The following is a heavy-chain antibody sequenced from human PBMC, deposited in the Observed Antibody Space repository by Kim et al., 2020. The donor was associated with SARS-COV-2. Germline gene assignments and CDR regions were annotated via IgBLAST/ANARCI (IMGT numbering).Heavy chain of an antibody. J-gene: IGHJ4*02. V-gene: IGHV3-21*01. Sequence: GGSLRLSCAASGFTFSSYSMNWVRQAPGKGLEWVSSIRSSSSYISYADSVKGRFTISRDNAKNSLYLQMNSLRAEDTAVYYCASDTGYSSSWTAGGGYYFDYWGPRTLVTVSS. CDR2: IRSSSSYI. D-gene: IGHD6-13*01. CDR1: GFTFSSYS. CDR3: ASDTGYSSSWTAGGGYYFDY.